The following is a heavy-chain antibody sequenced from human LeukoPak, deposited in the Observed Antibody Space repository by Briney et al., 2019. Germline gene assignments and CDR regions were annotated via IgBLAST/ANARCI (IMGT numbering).Heavy chain of an antibody. V-gene: IGHV4-34*01. Sequence: SETLSLTCAVYGGSFNDYWTWIRQSPGKGLEWIGEINHSGSTSYNPSLKSRVTMSVDTSKNQFSLKLSSVTAADTAVYYCARHGGYSSPPLYWGQGTLVTVSS. D-gene: IGHD4-23*01. CDR2: INHSGST. J-gene: IGHJ4*02. CDR1: GGSFNDY. CDR3: ARHGGYSSPPLY.